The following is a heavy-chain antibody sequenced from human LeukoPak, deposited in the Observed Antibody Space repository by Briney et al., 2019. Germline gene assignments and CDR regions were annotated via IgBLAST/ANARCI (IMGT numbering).Heavy chain of an antibody. D-gene: IGHD3-22*01. CDR2: ISYDGSNK. CDR3: AKGLILSPSYYDSTALDY. J-gene: IGHJ4*02. Sequence: GGSLRLSCAASGFSFSNYGMNWVRQAPGKGLEWVAVISYDGSNKYYADSVKGRFTISRDNSKNTLYLQMHSLRAEDTAVYFCAKGLILSPSYYDSTALDYWGQGTLVTVSS. CDR1: GFSFSNYG. V-gene: IGHV3-30*18.